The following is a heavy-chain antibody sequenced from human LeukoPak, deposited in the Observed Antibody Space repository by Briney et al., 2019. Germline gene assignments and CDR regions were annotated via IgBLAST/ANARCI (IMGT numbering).Heavy chain of an antibody. CDR1: GFTFSSYE. J-gene: IGHJ4*02. CDR3: AKGPDYYDSSGPGANY. CDR2: ISSSGSTI. V-gene: IGHV3-48*03. Sequence: GGSLRLSCAASGFTFSSYEMNWVRQAPGKGLEGVSYISSSGSTIYYADSVKGRFTISRDNAKNSLYLQMNSLRAEDTAVYYCAKGPDYYDSSGPGANYWGQGTLVTVSS. D-gene: IGHD3-22*01.